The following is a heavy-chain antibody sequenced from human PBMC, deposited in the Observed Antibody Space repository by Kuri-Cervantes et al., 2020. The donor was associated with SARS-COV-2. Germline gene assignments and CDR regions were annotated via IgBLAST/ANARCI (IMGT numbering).Heavy chain of an antibody. J-gene: IGHJ4*02. Sequence: SQTLSLTCAVSGVSVTTLGSYWTWIRQPPGKGLEWVGYIYYNGSTYYNPSLRSRVIVSVDRSKNQFSLNLNSVTAADTALYYFARGAIDWGQGTLVTVSS. CDR3: ARGAID. V-gene: IGHV4-31*02. CDR1: GVSVTTLGSY. D-gene: IGHD2/OR15-2a*01. CDR2: IYYNGST.